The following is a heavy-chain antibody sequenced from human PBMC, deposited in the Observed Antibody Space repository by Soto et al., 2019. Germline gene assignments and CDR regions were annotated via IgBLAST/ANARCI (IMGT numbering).Heavy chain of an antibody. Sequence: QVQLVESRGGVVQPGRSLRLSCAASGFTFSSYAMHWVRQAPGKVLEWVAVISYDGSNKYYADSVKGRFTIARDNSKNTLYLQMNSLRAEDTAVYYCARVMRFLEWLLYNYYYYGMDVWGQGTTVTVSS. CDR1: GFTFSSYA. J-gene: IGHJ6*02. V-gene: IGHV3-30-3*01. CDR3: ARVMRFLEWLLYNYYYYGMDV. D-gene: IGHD3-3*01. CDR2: ISYDGSNK.